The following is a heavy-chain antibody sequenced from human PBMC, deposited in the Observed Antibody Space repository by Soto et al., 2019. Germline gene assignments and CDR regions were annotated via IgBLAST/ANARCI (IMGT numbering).Heavy chain of an antibody. CDR3: ARPGYTSGVEF. D-gene: IGHD2-15*01. J-gene: IGHJ4*02. Sequence: EVQLVQSGAEVKKPGESLKISCKGSGYSFITNWIGWVRQMPGKGLEWMGIIFPADSDTRYSPSFQGQVTISADKSISTAYLQWSSLKAADTAMYYCARPGYTSGVEFWGQGTLITVSS. CDR1: GYSFITNW. CDR2: IFPADSDT. V-gene: IGHV5-51*03.